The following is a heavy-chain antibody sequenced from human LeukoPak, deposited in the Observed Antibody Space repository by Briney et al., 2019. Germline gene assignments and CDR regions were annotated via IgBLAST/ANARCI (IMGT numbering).Heavy chain of an antibody. Sequence: GGSLRLSCAASGFTFSTYWMNWVRQAPGKGLEWVANIKQDGSAKSYVDSVKGRFTISRDNAKNSLFLQMISLRAEDTAVYYCAKSSQGASDMWGQGTMVTVSS. CDR2: IKQDGSAK. D-gene: IGHD2-15*01. V-gene: IGHV3-7*02. CDR1: GFTFSTYW. CDR3: AKSSQGASDM. J-gene: IGHJ3*02.